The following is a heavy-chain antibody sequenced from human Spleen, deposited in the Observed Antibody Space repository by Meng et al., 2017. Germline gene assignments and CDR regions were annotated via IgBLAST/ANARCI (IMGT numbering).Heavy chain of an antibody. D-gene: IGHD2-21*02. Sequence: SVKVSCKASGGTFSSYTISWVRQAPGQGLEWMGRIIPILGIANYAQKFQGRVTITADKSTSTAYMELSSLRSEDTAVYYCARDAKYCGGDCYPNLDYWGQGTLVTVSS. J-gene: IGHJ4*02. V-gene: IGHV1-69*04. CDR2: IIPILGIA. CDR3: ARDAKYCGGDCYPNLDY. CDR1: GGTFSSYT.